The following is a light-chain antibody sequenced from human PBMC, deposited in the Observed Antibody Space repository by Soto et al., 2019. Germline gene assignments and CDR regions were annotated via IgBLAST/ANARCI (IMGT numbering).Light chain of an antibody. CDR3: GTWDSSLSGVV. CDR2: DNN. CDR1: TSNIGNNY. Sequence: QSVLTQPPSVSAAPGQTVTISCSGSTSNIGNNYVSWYQQLPGTAPKLLIHDNNKRPSGIPDRFFGSKSGTSATLGISGLQTGDEADYYCGTWDSSLSGVVFGGGTKVTVL. J-gene: IGLJ2*01. V-gene: IGLV1-51*01.